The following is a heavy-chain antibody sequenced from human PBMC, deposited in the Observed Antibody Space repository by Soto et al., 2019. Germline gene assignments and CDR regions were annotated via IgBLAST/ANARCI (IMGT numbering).Heavy chain of an antibody. V-gene: IGHV1-2*02. CDR2: INAKSGGT. D-gene: IGHD3-10*01. CDR3: ARLPAYYGSGTFTFDP. J-gene: IGHJ5*02. CDR1: GHTLTGYY. Sequence: QVQLVQSGAEVKKPGASVKVSCKASGHTLTGYYVQWVRQAPGQGLEWMGWINAKSGGTKYAQKFQGRVTMTRDTSISTVYMELSRLRSDDTAVYYCARLPAYYGSGTFTFDPWGQGTLVIVSS.